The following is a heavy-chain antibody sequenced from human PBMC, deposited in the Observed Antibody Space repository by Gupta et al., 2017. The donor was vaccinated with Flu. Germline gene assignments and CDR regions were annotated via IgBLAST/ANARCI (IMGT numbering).Heavy chain of an antibody. D-gene: IGHD6-25*01. CDR2: ISYDGSSR. Sequence: PGKGLEWMAVISYDGSSRYFADSVKGRFTISRDNSKNTTYLQMNSLRGEDTAVYYCAKDSSAGHTYGRNFFDNWGLGTLVTVSS. V-gene: IGHV3-30*18. J-gene: IGHJ4*02. CDR3: AKDSSAGHTYGRNFFDN.